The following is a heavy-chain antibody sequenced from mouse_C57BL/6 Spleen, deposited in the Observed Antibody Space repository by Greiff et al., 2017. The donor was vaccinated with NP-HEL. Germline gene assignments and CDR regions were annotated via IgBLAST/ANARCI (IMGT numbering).Heavy chain of an antibody. J-gene: IGHJ4*01. V-gene: IGHV1-42*01. Sequence: VQLQQSGPELVKPGASVKISCKASGYSFTGYYMNWVKQSPEKSLEWIGEINPSTGGTTYNQKFKAKATLTVDKSSSTAYMQLKSLTSEDSAVYYGARNYYGNAYYAMDYWGQGTSVTVSS. CDR3: ARNYYGNAYYAMDY. CDR2: INPSTGGT. D-gene: IGHD2-1*01. CDR1: GYSFTGYY.